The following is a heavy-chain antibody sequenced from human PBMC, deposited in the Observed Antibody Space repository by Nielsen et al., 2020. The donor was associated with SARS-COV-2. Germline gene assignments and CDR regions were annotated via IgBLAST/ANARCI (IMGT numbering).Heavy chain of an antibody. Sequence: GESLKISCAASGFTISTYAMSWVRQAPGKGLEWVSAISASTYYADSVKGRFTISRDNSKNTLYLQMNSLRAEDTAVYYCASDSNSYNYYYYYGMDVWGQGTTVTVSS. J-gene: IGHJ6*02. CDR1: GFTISTYA. CDR2: ISAST. CDR3: ASDSNSYNYYYYYGMDV. V-gene: IGHV3-23*01. D-gene: IGHD2-2*01.